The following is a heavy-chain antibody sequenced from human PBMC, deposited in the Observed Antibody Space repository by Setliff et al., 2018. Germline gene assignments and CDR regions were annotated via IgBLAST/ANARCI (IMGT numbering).Heavy chain of an antibody. D-gene: IGHD3-10*01. CDR3: ARVDFTMIQGVLGL. Sequence: SETLSLTCNVSGGSVSSTSHYWGWIRQPPGKGMEWIGSVYYSGYTYYNPSLQSRVTISVDMSKNQFSMKSTSVTAADTAVYYCARVDFTMIQGVLGLWGQGTLVTVSS. J-gene: IGHJ1*01. CDR2: VYYSGYT. CDR1: GGSVSSTSHY. V-gene: IGHV4-39*07.